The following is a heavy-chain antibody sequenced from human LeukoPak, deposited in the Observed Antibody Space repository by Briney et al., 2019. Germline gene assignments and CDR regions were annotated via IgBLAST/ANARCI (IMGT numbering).Heavy chain of an antibody. D-gene: IGHD3-9*01. CDR2: INHSGST. CDR3: ARRRPYYDISPGGDP. V-gene: IGHV4-34*01. CDR1: GGSFSGYY. Sequence: SETLSLTCAVYGGSFSGYYWSWIRQPPGKGLEWIGEINHSGSTNYNPSLKSRVTISVDTSKNQFSLKLSSVTAADTAVYYCARRRPYYDISPGGDPWGQGTLVTVSS. J-gene: IGHJ5*02.